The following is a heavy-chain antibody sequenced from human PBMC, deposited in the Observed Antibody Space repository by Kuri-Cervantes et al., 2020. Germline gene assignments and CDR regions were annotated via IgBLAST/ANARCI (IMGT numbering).Heavy chain of an antibody. CDR1: GYTFTSYY. V-gene: IGHV1-69*13. D-gene: IGHD3-22*01. J-gene: IGHJ4*02. CDR3: ARARFFYYDSSGYYVGLGFDY. CDR2: IIPIFGTA. Sequence: SVKVSCKASGYTFTSYYIYWVRQAPGQGLEWMGGIIPIFGTANYAQKFQGRVTITADESTSTAYMELSSLRSEDTAVYYCARARFFYYDSSGYYVGLGFDYWGQGTLVTVSS.